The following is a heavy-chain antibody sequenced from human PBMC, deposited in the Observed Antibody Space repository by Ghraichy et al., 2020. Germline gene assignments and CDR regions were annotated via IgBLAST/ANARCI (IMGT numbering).Heavy chain of an antibody. CDR3: TRGPYSNYIQADY. D-gene: IGHD4-11*01. Sequence: GSLRLSCAVYGGSFSGYYWSWIRQPPGKGLEWIGEINHSGSTNYNPSLKSRVTILVDTSKNQFSLKVSSVTAADTAVYYCTRGPYSNYIQADYWGQGTLVTVSS. V-gene: IGHV4-34*01. CDR1: GGSFSGYY. CDR2: INHSGST. J-gene: IGHJ4*02.